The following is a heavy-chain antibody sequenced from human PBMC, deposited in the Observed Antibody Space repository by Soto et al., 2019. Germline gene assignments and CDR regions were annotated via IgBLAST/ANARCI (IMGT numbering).Heavy chain of an antibody. CDR3: ARDTPDSSGYYSYYFDY. CDR1: GFTFSSYW. D-gene: IGHD3-22*01. V-gene: IGHV3-7*01. Sequence: PGGFLRLSCAASGFTFSSYWMSWVRQAPGKGLEWVANIKQDGSEKYYVDSVKGRFTISRDNAKNSLYLQMNSLRAEDTAVYYCARDTPDSSGYYSYYFDYWGQGTLVTVSS. CDR2: IKQDGSEK. J-gene: IGHJ4*02.